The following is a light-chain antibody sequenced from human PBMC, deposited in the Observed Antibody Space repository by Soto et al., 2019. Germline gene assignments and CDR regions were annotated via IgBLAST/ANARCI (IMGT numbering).Light chain of an antibody. CDR1: QTVSNN. J-gene: IGKJ5*01. Sequence: EMVMTQPAATLSVSPGQKVTLSCRASQTVSNNLAWYQQKPGQPPRLLIYGASSRATGIPGRFSSSGSGTEFSLTISRLQSEDFAVYYCQQDYNFITFGQGTRLEIK. V-gene: IGKV3-15*01. CDR3: QQDYNFIT. CDR2: GAS.